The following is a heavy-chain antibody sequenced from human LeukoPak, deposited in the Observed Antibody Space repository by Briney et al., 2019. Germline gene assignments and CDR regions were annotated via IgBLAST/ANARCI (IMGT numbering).Heavy chain of an antibody. D-gene: IGHD3-3*02. CDR2: ISYGDNTV. Sequence: GGSLRLSCAASGFTFTDYYMSWIRQAPGKGLEWISYISYGDNTVSYADSVKGRFTISRDDANNSLHLQMSSLRAEDSAVYYCARGQAFFRHWGQGILVTVSS. CDR3: ARGQAFFRH. J-gene: IGHJ1*01. V-gene: IGHV3-11*01. CDR1: GFTFTDYY.